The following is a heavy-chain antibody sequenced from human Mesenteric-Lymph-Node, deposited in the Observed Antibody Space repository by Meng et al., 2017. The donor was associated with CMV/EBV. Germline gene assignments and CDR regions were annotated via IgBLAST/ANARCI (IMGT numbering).Heavy chain of an antibody. D-gene: IGHD3-22*01. Sequence: SETLSLTCIVSGGSVSTGSYYWSWIRQPPGKGLEWIGYMYYSGSTNYNPSLKSRVTISVDKSKNEFSLRLRSVTAADTAVYYCARGRLTFYYDSSGYYLDYWGQGTLVTVSS. CDR1: GGSVSTGSYY. CDR2: MYYSGST. V-gene: IGHV4-61*01. CDR3: ARGRLTFYYDSSGYYLDY. J-gene: IGHJ4*02.